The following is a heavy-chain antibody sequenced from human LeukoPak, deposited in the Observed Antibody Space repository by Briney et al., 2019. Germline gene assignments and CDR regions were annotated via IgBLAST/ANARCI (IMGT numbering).Heavy chain of an antibody. V-gene: IGHV4-59*01. CDR1: GGPISSYY. J-gene: IGHJ4*02. Sequence: SETLSLTCTVSGGPISSYYWSWIRQPPGKGLGWIGYIYYSGSTNYNPSLKSRVTISVDTSKTQFSLKLSSMTAADTAVYYCARESGYDRDFDYWGQGTLVTVSS. CDR2: IYYSGST. D-gene: IGHD5-12*01. CDR3: ARESGYDRDFDY.